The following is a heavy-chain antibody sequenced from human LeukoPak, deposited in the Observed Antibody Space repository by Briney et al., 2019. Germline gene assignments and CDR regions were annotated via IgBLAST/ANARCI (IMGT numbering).Heavy chain of an antibody. V-gene: IGHV1-18*01. CDR2: ISAYNGNT. CDR3: ARDYYGSGSYYDMDAFDI. D-gene: IGHD3-10*01. J-gene: IGHJ3*02. Sequence: ASVKVSCKASGGTFSSYAISWVRQAPGQGLEWMGGISAYNGNTNYAQKLQGRVTMTTDTSTSTAYMQVRSLRSDDTAVYYCARDYYGSGSYYDMDAFDIRGQGTMVTVSS. CDR1: GGTFSSYA.